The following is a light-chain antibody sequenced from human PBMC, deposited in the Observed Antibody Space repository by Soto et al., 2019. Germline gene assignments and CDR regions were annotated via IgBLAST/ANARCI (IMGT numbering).Light chain of an antibody. CDR2: AAS. V-gene: IGKV1-17*01. CDR3: QHYYGFSRT. CDR1: QGITND. Sequence: DIQMTQSPSSLSASVGDRVTITCRASQGITNDLGWYQQKPGKAPKRLIYAASSLESGVPSRFSGSGAGTEFTLTISSLQPDDFATYYCQHYYGFSRTFGQGTKVDIK. J-gene: IGKJ1*01.